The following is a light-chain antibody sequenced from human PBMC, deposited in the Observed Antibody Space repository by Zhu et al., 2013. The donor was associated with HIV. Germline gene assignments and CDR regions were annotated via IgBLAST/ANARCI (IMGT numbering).Light chain of an antibody. Sequence: QLVLTQSPSASGTPGQRVTISCSGSNSNIGSNSVNWYQQVPGTAPKLLLYTNNKRPSGVPDRFSGSKSGTSASLAISGLQSEDEADYYCAGWDDSLNGPVFGGGTKLTVL. J-gene: IGLJ2*01. CDR3: AGWDDSLNGPV. CDR2: TNN. V-gene: IGLV1-44*01. CDR1: NSNIGSNS.